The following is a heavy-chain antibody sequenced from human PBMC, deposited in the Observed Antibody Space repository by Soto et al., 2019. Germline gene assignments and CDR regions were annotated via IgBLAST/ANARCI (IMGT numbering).Heavy chain of an antibody. D-gene: IGHD1-26*01. V-gene: IGHV4-31*03. J-gene: IGHJ1*01. CDR3: ARRRGTGTYPHDSQP. CDR1: GGSISSGDYY. CDR2: IYYSGST. Sequence: QVQLQESGPGLVKPSQTLSLTCTASGGSISSGDYYWSWMRQHPGKGLEWIGYIYYSGSTYYNPSLKSRVTLSGDTSNNQCARKLSSVTAADAAVYYCARRRGTGTYPHDSQPSGQGTLVTVSS.